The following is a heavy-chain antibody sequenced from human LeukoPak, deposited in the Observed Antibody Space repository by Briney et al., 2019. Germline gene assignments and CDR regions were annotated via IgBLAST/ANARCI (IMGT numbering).Heavy chain of an antibody. CDR3: AKCDAESSGYAPDY. D-gene: IGHD5-12*01. J-gene: IGHJ4*02. V-gene: IGHV3-30*02. Sequence: GGSLRLSCAASGFTFSSYGMHWVRQAPGKGLEWVAFIRFDESYKSYADSVKGRFTISRDKSKNTLYLQMNSLRAEDTAVCYCAKCDAESSGYAPDYWGRGTLVTVSS. CDR2: IRFDESYK. CDR1: GFTFSSYG.